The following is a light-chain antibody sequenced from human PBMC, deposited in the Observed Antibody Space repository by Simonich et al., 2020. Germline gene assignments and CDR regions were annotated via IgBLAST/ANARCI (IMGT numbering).Light chain of an antibody. V-gene: IGKV4-1*01. CDR1: QRVLYSSNNKNY. J-gene: IGKJ2*01. CDR2: WAS. Sequence: DIVMTQSPDSLAVSLGDRATINCKPSQRVLYSSNNKNYLAWYQQKPGQPPKLLIYWASTRESGVPDRFSGSGSGTDFTLTISSLQAEDVAVYYCQQYYSTPYTCGQGTKLEIK. CDR3: QQYYSTPYT.